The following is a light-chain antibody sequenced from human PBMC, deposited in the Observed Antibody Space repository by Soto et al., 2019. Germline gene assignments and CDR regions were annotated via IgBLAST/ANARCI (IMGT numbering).Light chain of an antibody. CDR1: QSVSSSY. CDR3: QQANSFPIT. Sequence: EIVLTQSPGTLSLSPGERATLSCRASQSVSSSYLAWYQQKPGQAPRLLIYGASSRATGIPDRFSGSGSGTDFTLTISSLQPEDFATYYCQQANSFPITFGQGTRLETK. J-gene: IGKJ5*01. V-gene: IGKV3-20*01. CDR2: GAS.